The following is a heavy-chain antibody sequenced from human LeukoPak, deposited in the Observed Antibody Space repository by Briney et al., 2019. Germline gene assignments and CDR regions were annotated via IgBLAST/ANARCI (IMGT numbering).Heavy chain of an antibody. V-gene: IGHV3-23*01. CDR1: GFTFSSYA. CDR3: ARDGRYYDSSGYPNWFDP. Sequence: GGSLRLSCAASGFTFSSYAMSWVRQAPGKGLEWVSAISGSGCSTYYADSVKGRFTISRDNSKNTLYLQMNSLRAEDTAVYYCARDGRYYDSSGYPNWFDPWGQGTLVTVSS. CDR2: ISGSGCST. J-gene: IGHJ5*02. D-gene: IGHD3-22*01.